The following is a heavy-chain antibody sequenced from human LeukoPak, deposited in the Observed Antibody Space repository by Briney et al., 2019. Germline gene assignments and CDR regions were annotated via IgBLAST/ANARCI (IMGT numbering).Heavy chain of an antibody. CDR1: GFTFSNYW. CDR3: ARDRYSSY. CDR2: IKQDGSEK. Sequence: GGSLRLSCAASGFTFSNYWMTSGRPAPGRGLEWVGEIKQDGSEKYYVDSVKGRVTISRDNAKNSLFLQMNSLRAEDTAVYYCARDRYSSYWGQGTLVTVSS. D-gene: IGHD6-19*01. V-gene: IGHV3-7*01. J-gene: IGHJ4*02.